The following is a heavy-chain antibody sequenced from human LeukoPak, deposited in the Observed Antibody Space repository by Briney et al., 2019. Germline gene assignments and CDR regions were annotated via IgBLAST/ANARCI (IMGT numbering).Heavy chain of an antibody. CDR3: ARETIDDYGDYVGFDY. CDR1: GYTFTELS. V-gene: IGHV1-24*01. J-gene: IGHJ4*02. Sequence: EASVKVSCKVSGYTFTELSMHWVRQAPGKGLEWMGGFDPEDGETIYAQKLQGRVTMTEDTSTDTAYMELSSLRSEDTAVYYCARETIDDYGDYVGFDYWGQGTLVTVSS. CDR2: FDPEDGET. D-gene: IGHD4-17*01.